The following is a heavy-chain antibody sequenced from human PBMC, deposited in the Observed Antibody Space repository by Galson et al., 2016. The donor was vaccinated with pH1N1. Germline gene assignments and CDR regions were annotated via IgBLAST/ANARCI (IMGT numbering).Heavy chain of an antibody. J-gene: IGHJ4*02. V-gene: IGHV7-4-1*02. CDR1: GYTFNTYA. Sequence: SVKVSCKASGYTFNTYALNWVRRAPGQGLEWMGWINTDTGNPTYAPGFTGRFVFSLDTSVSTAYLQITSLKAEDTAVYYCARGFYYGSGSFWPWDYWGQGTLVTVSS. CDR2: INTDTGNP. D-gene: IGHD3-10*01. CDR3: ARGFYYGSGSFWPWDY.